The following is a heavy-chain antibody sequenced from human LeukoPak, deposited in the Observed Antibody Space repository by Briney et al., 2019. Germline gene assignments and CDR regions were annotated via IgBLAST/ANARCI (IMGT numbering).Heavy chain of an antibody. CDR2: IIPIFGTA. J-gene: IGHJ4*02. CDR1: GGTFSSYA. CDR3: ARVPYYYDSGLDY. D-gene: IGHD3-22*01. Sequence: GASVKVSCKASGGTFSSYAISWVRQAPGQGLEWMGGIIPIFGTASYAQKFQGRVTITADESTSTAYMELSSLRSEDTAVYYCARVPYYYDSGLDYWGQGTLVTVSS. V-gene: IGHV1-69*13.